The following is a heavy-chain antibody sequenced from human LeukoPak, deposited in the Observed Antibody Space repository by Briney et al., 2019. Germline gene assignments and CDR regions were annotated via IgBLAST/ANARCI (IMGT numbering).Heavy chain of an antibody. J-gene: IGHJ4*02. CDR1: GFTFSDYY. Sequence: GGSLTLSCAASGFTFSDYYMSWIRQAPGKGLEWVAVMSFDGSDTYYAVSVKGRFTISRDNSKNTLYLQMNSLRAEDTAVYYCAKERVDWRYFDYWGQGTLVTVSS. D-gene: IGHD3-9*01. CDR3: AKERVDWRYFDY. CDR2: MSFDGSDT. V-gene: IGHV3-30*18.